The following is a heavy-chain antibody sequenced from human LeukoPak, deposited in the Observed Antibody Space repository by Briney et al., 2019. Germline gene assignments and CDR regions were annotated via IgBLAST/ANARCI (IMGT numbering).Heavy chain of an antibody. CDR2: ISSSSSYI. CDR3: ARDSSMVRGVISY. Sequence: GGSLRLSCAASGFTFSSYSMNWVRQAPGKGLEWVSSISSSSSYIYYADSVKGRFTISIDNAKNSLHLQMNGLRAEDTAVYYCARDSSMVRGVISYWGQGTLVTVSS. CDR1: GFTFSSYS. J-gene: IGHJ4*02. V-gene: IGHV3-21*06. D-gene: IGHD3-10*01.